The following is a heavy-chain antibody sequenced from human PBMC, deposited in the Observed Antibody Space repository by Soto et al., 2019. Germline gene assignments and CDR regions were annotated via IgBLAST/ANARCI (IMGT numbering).Heavy chain of an antibody. CDR2: IYYSGST. CDR1: GGSISSSSYY. CDR3: ARPGYCSSTSCYFFAFDI. D-gene: IGHD2-2*01. J-gene: IGHJ3*02. Sequence: PSETLSLTCTVSGGSISSSSYYWGWIRQPPGKGLEWIGSIYYSGSTYYNPSLKSRVTISVDTSKNQFSLKLSSVTAADTAVYYCARPGYCSSTSCYFFAFDIWGQGTMVTVSS. V-gene: IGHV4-39*01.